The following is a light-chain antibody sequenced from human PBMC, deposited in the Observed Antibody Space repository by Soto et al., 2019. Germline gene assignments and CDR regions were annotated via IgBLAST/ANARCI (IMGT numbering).Light chain of an antibody. CDR3: CSYAGSSTDVV. J-gene: IGLJ2*01. V-gene: IGLV2-23*01. CDR2: EGS. Sequence: QSVLTQPASVSGSPGQSITISCTGTSSDVGSYNLVSWYQQHPGKAPKLMIYEGSKRPSGVSNRVSGSKSGNTASLTISGLQAEDEADYYCCSYAGSSTDVVFGGGTKVTVL. CDR1: SSDVGSYNL.